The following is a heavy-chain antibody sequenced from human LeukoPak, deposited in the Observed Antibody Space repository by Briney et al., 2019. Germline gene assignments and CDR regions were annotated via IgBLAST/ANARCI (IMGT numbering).Heavy chain of an antibody. CDR1: GGSISSSSYY. CDR3: ARVVHCYYYYMDV. D-gene: IGHD4/OR15-4a*01. CDR2: IYYSGST. V-gene: IGHV4-39*07. Sequence: SETLSLTCTVSGGSISSSSYYWGWIREPPGKRLEWIGSIYYSGSTYYNPSLKSRVTISVDTSKNQFSLKLSSVTAADTAVYYCARVVHCYYYYMDVWGKGTTVTVSS. J-gene: IGHJ6*03.